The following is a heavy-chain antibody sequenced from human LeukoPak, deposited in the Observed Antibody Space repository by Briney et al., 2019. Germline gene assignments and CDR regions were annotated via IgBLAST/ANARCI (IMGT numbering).Heavy chain of an antibody. V-gene: IGHV3-74*01. CDR2: INSDGSST. J-gene: IGHJ3*02. CDR1: GFTFSRYW. CDR3: VLDLFSSFAFDI. Sequence: GGSLRLSCAASGFTFSRYWMHWVRQAPGKGLLWVSRINSDGSSTYYADSVKGRFTTSRDNAKNALHLQMNSLTTEDTAVYYCVLDLFSSFAFDIWGQGTMVTVSS. D-gene: IGHD3/OR15-3a*01.